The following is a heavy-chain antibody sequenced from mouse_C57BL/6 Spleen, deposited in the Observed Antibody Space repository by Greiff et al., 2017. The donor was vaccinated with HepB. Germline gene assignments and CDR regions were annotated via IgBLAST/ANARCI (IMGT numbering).Heavy chain of an antibody. Sequence: EVKVVESEGGLVQPGSSMKLSCTASGFTFSDYYMAWVRQVPEKGLEWVANINYDGSSTYYLDSLKSRFIISRDNAKNILYLQMSSLKSEDTATYYCARDKGVYFDYWGQGTTLTVAS. CDR2: INYDGSST. J-gene: IGHJ2*01. CDR1: GFTFSDYY. V-gene: IGHV5-16*01. CDR3: ARDKGVYFDY.